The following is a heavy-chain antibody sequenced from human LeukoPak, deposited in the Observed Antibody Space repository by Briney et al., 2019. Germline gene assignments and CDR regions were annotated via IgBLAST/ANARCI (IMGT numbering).Heavy chain of an antibody. CDR1: GGTFISYA. CDR3: ARGVDGYGYYYYYYMDV. V-gene: IGHV1-69*05. J-gene: IGHJ6*03. Sequence: GASVKVSCKASGGTFISYAISWVRQAPGQGLEWMGGIIPIFGTANYAQKFQGRVTITTDESTSTAYIELSSLRSEDTAVYYCARGVDGYGYYYYYYMDVWGKGTTVTVSS. CDR2: IIPIFGTA. D-gene: IGHD5-18*01.